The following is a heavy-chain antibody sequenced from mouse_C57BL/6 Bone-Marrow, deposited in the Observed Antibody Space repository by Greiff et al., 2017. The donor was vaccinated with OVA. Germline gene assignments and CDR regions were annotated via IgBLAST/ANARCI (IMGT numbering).Heavy chain of an antibody. J-gene: IGHJ1*03. V-gene: IGHV1-19*01. Sequence: EVQLQQSGPVLVKPGASVKMSCKASGYTFTDYYMNWVKQSHGKSLEWIGVINPYNGGTSYNQKFKGKATLTVDKSSSTAYMELNSLTSEDSAVYYCARWLLPRGYWYFDVWGTGTTVTVSS. CDR3: ARWLLPRGYWYFDV. CDR2: INPYNGGT. CDR1: GYTFTDYY. D-gene: IGHD2-3*01.